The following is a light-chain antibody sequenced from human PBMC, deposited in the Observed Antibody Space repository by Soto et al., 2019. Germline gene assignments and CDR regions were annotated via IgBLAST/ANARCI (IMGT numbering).Light chain of an antibody. CDR2: EAS. V-gene: IGKV3-20*01. J-gene: IGKJ1*01. Sequence: EMVMTQSPDTLSVSPGERATLSCRASQSVGSNLAWYQQKPGQAPRLLIYEASARATGIPDRFSGSGSGTDFTLTISRLEPEDFAVYYCQQYGSSPRTFGQGTKVDIK. CDR3: QQYGSSPRT. CDR1: QSVGSN.